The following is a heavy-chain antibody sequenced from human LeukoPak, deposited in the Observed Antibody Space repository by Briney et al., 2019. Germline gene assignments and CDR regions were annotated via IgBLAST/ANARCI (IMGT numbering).Heavy chain of an antibody. CDR2: IYHSGST. CDR1: GGSISSGGYS. J-gene: IGHJ3*02. Sequence: PSQTLSLTCAVSGGSISSGGYSWSWIRQPPGKGLEWIGYIYHSGSTYYNPSLKSRVTISVDRSKNQFSLKLSSVTAADTAVYYCARAGIYGDYAGNAFDIWGQRTMVTVSS. D-gene: IGHD4-17*01. CDR3: ARAGIYGDYAGNAFDI. V-gene: IGHV4-30-2*01.